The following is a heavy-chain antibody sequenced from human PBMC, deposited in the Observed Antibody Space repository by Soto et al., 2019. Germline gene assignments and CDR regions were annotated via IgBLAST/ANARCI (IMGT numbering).Heavy chain of an antibody. CDR3: ARQGGTTYYYGMDV. V-gene: IGHV5-10-1*01. Sequence: GESLKISCNGSGYSFTSYWISWVRQMPGKGLEWMGRIDPSDSYTNYSPSFQGHVTISADKSISTAYLQWSSLKASDTAMYYCARQGGTTYYYGMDVWGQGTTVTVSS. CDR1: GYSFTSYW. D-gene: IGHD1-7*01. CDR2: IDPSDSYT. J-gene: IGHJ6*02.